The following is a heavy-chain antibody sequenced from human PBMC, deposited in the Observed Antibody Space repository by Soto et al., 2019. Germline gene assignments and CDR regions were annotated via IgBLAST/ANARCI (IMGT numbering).Heavy chain of an antibody. V-gene: IGHV3-30-3*01. CDR1: GFTFSSYA. CDR2: ISYDGSNK. CDR3: ARDQGCSSTSCYTPGGMDV. D-gene: IGHD2-2*02. J-gene: IGHJ6*02. Sequence: LSCAASGFTFSSYAMHWVRQAPGKGLEWVAVISYDGSNKYYADSVKGRFTISRDNSKNTLYLQMNSLRAEDTAVYYCARDQGCSSTSCYTPGGMDVWGQGTTVTVSS.